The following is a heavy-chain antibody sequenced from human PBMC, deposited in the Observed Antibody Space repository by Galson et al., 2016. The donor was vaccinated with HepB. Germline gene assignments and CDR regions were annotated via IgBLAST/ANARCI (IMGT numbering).Heavy chain of an antibody. Sequence: SLRLSCAASGFTFSTYSMNWVRQAPGKGLEWVSYISSSSSAIYYADSVKGRFTISRDNAKNSLYLQMNSLRDEDTAVYYCARDTAVYAGSSGMDVWGRGTTVTVSS. CDR2: ISSSSSAI. D-gene: IGHD2-8*01. CDR3: ARDTAVYAGSSGMDV. J-gene: IGHJ6*02. CDR1: GFTFSTYS. V-gene: IGHV3-48*02.